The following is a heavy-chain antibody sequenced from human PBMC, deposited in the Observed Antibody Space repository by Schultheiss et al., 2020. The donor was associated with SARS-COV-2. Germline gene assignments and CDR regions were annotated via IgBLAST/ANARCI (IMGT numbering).Heavy chain of an antibody. D-gene: IGHD2-15*01. CDR2: IYYSGST. CDR1: GGSISSGGYY. V-gene: IGHV4-39*01. J-gene: IGHJ3*02. CDR3: ARSQGSYCSGGSCYSRNAFDI. Sequence: SQTLSLTCTVSGGSISSGGYYWSWIRQHPGKGLEWIGSIYYSGSTYYNPSLKSRVTISVDTSKNQFSLKLSSVTAADTAVYYCARSQGSYCSGGSCYSRNAFDIWGQGTMVTVSS.